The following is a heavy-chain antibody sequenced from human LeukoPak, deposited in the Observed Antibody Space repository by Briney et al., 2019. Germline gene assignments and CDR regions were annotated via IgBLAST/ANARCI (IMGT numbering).Heavy chain of an antibody. D-gene: IGHD3-22*01. CDR1: GGTFSSYT. J-gene: IGHJ4*02. CDR2: IIPILGIA. CDR3: ARLTYYYDSSGYYSN. Sequence: SVKVSCKASGGTFSSYTISWVRQAPGQGLEWMGRIIPILGIANYAQKFQGRVTITADKSTSTAYMGLSSLRSEDTAVYYCARLTYYYDSSGYYSNWGQGTLVTVSS. V-gene: IGHV1-69*02.